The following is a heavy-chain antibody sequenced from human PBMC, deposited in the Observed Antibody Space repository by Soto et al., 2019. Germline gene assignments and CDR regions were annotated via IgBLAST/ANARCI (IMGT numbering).Heavy chain of an antibody. CDR1: GFSFDSYA. J-gene: IGHJ6*02. V-gene: IGHV3-23*01. Sequence: GGSLRLSCAASGFSFDSYAMSWVRQAPGKGLEWVSAISGSGGSTYYADSVKGRFTISRDNSKNTLYLQMNSRRGEDTAVYYCAKDLPRIRFFHKYGMDVWGQGTTVTVSS. CDR2: ISGSGGST. D-gene: IGHD3-3*01. CDR3: AKDLPRIRFFHKYGMDV.